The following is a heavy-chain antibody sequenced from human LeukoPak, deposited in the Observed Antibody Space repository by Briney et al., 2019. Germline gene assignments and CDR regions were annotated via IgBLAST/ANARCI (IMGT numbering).Heavy chain of an antibody. D-gene: IGHD5-24*01. CDR1: GFTFSSYA. J-gene: IGHJ4*02. Sequence: PGRSLRLSCAASGFTFSSYAMHWVRQAPGKGLEGVPVLWYDGSKKYYGDSVKGRFTISRDNSKKTVHLQMNSLRVEDTAVYYCSRGIDGYDSIVDYWGQGTLVTVSS. CDR3: SRGIDGYDSIVDY. CDR2: LWYDGSKK. V-gene: IGHV3-33*01.